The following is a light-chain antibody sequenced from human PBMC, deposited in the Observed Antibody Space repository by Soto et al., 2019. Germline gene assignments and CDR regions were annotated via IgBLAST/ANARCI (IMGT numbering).Light chain of an antibody. Sequence: QSVLTQPPSASGTPGQRVNISCSGSSSNVGRNTVNWYQQLPGTAPKLLIYSNNQRPSGVPDRFSGSKSGTSASLAISGLQSEDEADYYCAAWDDSLNAVVFGGGTKVTVL. J-gene: IGLJ2*01. CDR3: AAWDDSLNAVV. V-gene: IGLV1-44*01. CDR2: SNN. CDR1: SSNVGRNT.